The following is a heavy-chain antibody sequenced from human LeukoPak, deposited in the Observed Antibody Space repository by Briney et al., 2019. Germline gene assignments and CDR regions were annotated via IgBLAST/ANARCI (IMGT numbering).Heavy chain of an antibody. J-gene: IGHJ3*02. CDR2: IYDNGST. V-gene: IGHV4-31*03. CDR1: GGSISGGGFY. D-gene: IGHD2/OR15-2a*01. Sequence: SQTLSHSCIVSGGSISGGGFYWSWLRLHPGKGLVWLAYIYDNGSTYYNPSLKSRLIISIDTSKNQFSLQLSSVTAADTALYFCARGPTLQDAFDIWGQGTLVTVSS. CDR3: ARGPTLQDAFDI.